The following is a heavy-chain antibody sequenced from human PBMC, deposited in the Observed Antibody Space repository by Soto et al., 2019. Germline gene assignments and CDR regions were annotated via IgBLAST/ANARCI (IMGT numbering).Heavy chain of an antibody. D-gene: IGHD2-2*01. CDR3: ATIIIPAATNFY. CDR1: GSTFTAYA. Sequence: EVQLLESGGGLVQPGGSLRLSCAAAGSTFTAYAMSWVRQAPGKGLEWVSSISGSGGSTYYADSVKGRLTISRDNSKNTLYLQMNSLRAEDTAVYYCATIIIPAATNFYWGQGTLVTVSS. CDR2: ISGSGGST. V-gene: IGHV3-23*01. J-gene: IGHJ4*02.